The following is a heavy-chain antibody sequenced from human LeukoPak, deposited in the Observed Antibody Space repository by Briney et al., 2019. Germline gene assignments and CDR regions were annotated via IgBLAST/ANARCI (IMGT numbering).Heavy chain of an antibody. CDR3: ALNSIAAAGTHYYYMDV. J-gene: IGHJ6*03. V-gene: IGHV1-18*01. Sequence: ASVKVSCKASGYTFTSYGISWVRQAPGQGLEWMGWISAYNGNTNYAQKFQGRVTITADESTSTAYMELSSLRSEDTAVYYCALNSIAAAGTHYYYMDVWGKGTTVTVSS. D-gene: IGHD6-13*01. CDR1: GYTFTSYG. CDR2: ISAYNGNT.